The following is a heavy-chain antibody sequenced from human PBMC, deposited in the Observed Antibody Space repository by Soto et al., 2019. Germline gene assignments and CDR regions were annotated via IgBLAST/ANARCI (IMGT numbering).Heavy chain of an antibody. CDR1: GFIFSDYY. CDR2: ISTSGTTI. Sequence: QGQLVESGGGLVKPGGSLRLSCAASGFIFSDYYMTWIRQAPGKGLEWVSYISTSGTTISYADSVKGRFTISRDDAKNSLCLQMNSLRTEDTAVYYCARAGGSGWSLDYWGQGTLVTVSS. V-gene: IGHV3-11*01. D-gene: IGHD6-19*01. J-gene: IGHJ4*02. CDR3: ARAGGSGWSLDY.